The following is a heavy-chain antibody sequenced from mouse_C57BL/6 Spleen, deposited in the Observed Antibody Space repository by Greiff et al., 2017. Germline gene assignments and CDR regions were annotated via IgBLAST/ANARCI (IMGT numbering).Heavy chain of an antibody. CDR2: IDTRDDST. V-gene: IGHV1-85*01. J-gene: IGHJ4*01. CDR1: GYSFKRYD. CDR3: ARGGAELGAMDY. Sequence: SGPELVKPGASVKLSCKASGYSFKRYDINWVKQRPGQGLEWIGWIDTRDDSTKYNEKLKGKATLTVDTSSSTAYLELHSLTSEDSAVYFCARGGAELGAMDYWGQGTSVTVSS.